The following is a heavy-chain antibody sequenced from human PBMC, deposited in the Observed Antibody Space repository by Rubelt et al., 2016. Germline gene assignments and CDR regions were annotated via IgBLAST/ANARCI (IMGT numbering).Heavy chain of an antibody. Sequence: PGRSLRLSCASSGFPFEDCVMHWVRQVPGKGLEWVSGISWNSAMLQYAESLKGRFTISRDNSKNSLYLQMNSLRTEDTALYYCAKEVNGGSFDYWGQGTLVTVSS. CDR3: AKEVNGGSFDY. V-gene: IGHV3-9*01. D-gene: IGHD3-16*01. CDR1: GFPFEDCV. J-gene: IGHJ4*02. CDR2: ISWNSAML.